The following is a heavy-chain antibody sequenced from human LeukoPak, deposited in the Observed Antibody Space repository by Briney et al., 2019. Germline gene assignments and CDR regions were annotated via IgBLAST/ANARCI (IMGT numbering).Heavy chain of an antibody. V-gene: IGHV3-21*01. D-gene: IGHD5-18*01. CDR1: GFTFSSYS. CDR2: ISSSSSYI. Sequence: GGSLRLSCADSGFTFSSYSMNWVRHAPGKGLEWVSSISSSSSYIYYADSVKGRFTISRHNAKNSLYLQMNSLRAEDTAVYYCARDRGYSYGYLFVYWGQGTLVTVSS. J-gene: IGHJ4*02. CDR3: ARDRGYSYGYLFVY.